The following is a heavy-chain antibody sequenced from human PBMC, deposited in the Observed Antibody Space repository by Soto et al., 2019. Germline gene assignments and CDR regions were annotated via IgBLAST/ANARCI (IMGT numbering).Heavy chain of an antibody. J-gene: IGHJ6*02. V-gene: IGHV3-48*02. CDR3: ARASYYGMDV. Sequence: GGSLRLSCAASGFAFRTSPMNWVRPAPGRGLEGISYISGSSSPTYYADPVKGRFTVPRDNAKNSLYLQMNSLRDEDTDVYYCARASYYGMDVLGQVTTVTVSS. CDR2: ISGSSSPT. CDR1: GFAFRTSP.